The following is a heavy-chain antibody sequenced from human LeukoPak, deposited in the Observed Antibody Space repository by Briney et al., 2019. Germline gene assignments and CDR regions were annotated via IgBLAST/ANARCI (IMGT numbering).Heavy chain of an antibody. CDR3: ARDGGLRPPDVYFDY. Sequence: PGGSLRLSCAASGFTFSSYAMHWVRQAPGKGLEWVAVISYDGSNKYYADSVKGRFTNSRDNSKNTLYLQMNSLRAEDTAVHYCARDGGLRPPDVYFDYWGQGTLVTVSS. CDR2: ISYDGSNK. CDR1: GFTFSSYA. V-gene: IGHV3-30*04. D-gene: IGHD5-12*01. J-gene: IGHJ4*02.